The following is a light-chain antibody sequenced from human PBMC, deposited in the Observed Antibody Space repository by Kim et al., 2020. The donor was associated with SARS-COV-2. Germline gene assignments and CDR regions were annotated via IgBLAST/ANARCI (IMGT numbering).Light chain of an antibody. J-gene: IGLJ2*01. Sequence: ELTQPPSASGTPGQSVTISCSGSSSNIGTNTVNWYQQLPGTAPKLLIYTNNQRPSGVPDRFSGSKSGTSASLAVSGLQSEDEADYYCAAWDDSLNGVVFGGGTQLTVL. CDR3: AAWDDSLNGVV. V-gene: IGLV1-44*01. CDR1: SSNIGTNT. CDR2: TNN.